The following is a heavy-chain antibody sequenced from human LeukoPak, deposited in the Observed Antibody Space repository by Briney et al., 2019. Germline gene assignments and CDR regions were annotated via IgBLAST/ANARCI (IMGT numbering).Heavy chain of an antibody. D-gene: IGHD5-24*01. CDR1: GFTFSSYA. J-gene: IGHJ6*03. V-gene: IGHV3-23*01. CDR2: ISGSGGST. Sequence: GGSLRLSCVASGFTFSSYAMSWVRQAPGKGLEWVSAISGSGGSTYYADSVKGRFTISRDNSKNTLYLQMNSLRAEDTAVYYCAKGEMAPYYYMDVWGKGTTVTVSS. CDR3: AKGEMAPYYYMDV.